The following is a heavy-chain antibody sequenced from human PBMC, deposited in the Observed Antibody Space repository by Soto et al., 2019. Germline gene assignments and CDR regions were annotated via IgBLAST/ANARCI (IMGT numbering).Heavy chain of an antibody. CDR3: ATPSEVGRWYCDF. V-gene: IGHV5-10-1*01. J-gene: IGHJ4*02. CDR2: IDPSDSYT. CDR1: GDRFTCYW. D-gene: IGHD2-15*01. Sequence: PGGSPTISCDGSGDRFTCYWISWVRPLPGKGLEWMGRIDPSDSYTNYSPSFQGHVTISADKSISTAYLQWSSLKASDTAWYYCATPSEVGRWYCDFWGQGTRVTVSA.